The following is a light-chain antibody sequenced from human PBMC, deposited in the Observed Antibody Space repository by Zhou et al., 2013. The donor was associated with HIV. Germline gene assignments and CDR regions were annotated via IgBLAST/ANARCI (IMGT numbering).Light chain of an antibody. J-gene: IGKJ1*01. V-gene: IGKV1-5*03. Sequence: DIQMTQSPSTLSAAVGDRVTITCRSSQSINKWLAWYQQKPGKAPKLLIYKASTLQNGVPSRFSGGGSGTEFTLTVSSLQPDDFATYYCQQYHTDWTFGQGTKVEIK. CDR1: QSINKW. CDR2: KAS. CDR3: QQYHTDWT.